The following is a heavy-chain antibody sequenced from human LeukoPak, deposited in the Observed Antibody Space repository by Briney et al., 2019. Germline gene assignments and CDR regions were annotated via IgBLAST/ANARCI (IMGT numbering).Heavy chain of an antibody. V-gene: IGHV3-21*01. CDR2: ISSSSSYI. CDR1: GFTFSSYS. Sequence: PGGSLRLSCAASGFTFSSYSMNWVRQAPGKGLEWVSSISSSSSYIYYADSVKGRFTISRDNAKNSLYLQMNSLRAEDTAVYYCARDRRSIAARFGFAPWGQGTLVTASS. D-gene: IGHD6-6*01. J-gene: IGHJ5*02. CDR3: ARDRRSIAARFGFAP.